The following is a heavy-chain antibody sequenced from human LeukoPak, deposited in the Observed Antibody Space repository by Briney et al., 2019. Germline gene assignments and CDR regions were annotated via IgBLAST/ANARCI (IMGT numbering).Heavy chain of an antibody. J-gene: IGHJ6*02. Sequence: SVSVSYKASGGTFIIYAISWVRQGPGEGGEWMGGSITIFGTANYAQKFQRRVTITADESTSTAYMELSSLRSEDTAVYYCARDTSEVAGTNYYYYGMDVWGQGTTVTVSS. CDR1: GGTFIIYA. V-gene: IGHV1-69*13. CDR3: ARDTSEVAGTNYYYYGMDV. CDR2: SITIFGTA. D-gene: IGHD6-19*01.